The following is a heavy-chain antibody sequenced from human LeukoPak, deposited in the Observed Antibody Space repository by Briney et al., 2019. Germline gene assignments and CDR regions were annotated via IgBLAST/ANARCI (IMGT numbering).Heavy chain of an antibody. J-gene: IGHJ4*02. CDR3: VGSSGWQAY. Sequence: GGALRLSCAASGVSFKNCWMHWVRQAPGKGLEWVSRIYNDGNTKYAVYAKGRVATSRDNAKNTLYLQMNSLRDDDTAVYYCVGSSGWQAYWGQGSLVTVSS. V-gene: IGHV3-74*01. CDR2: IYNDGNT. D-gene: IGHD6-19*01. CDR1: GVSFKNCW.